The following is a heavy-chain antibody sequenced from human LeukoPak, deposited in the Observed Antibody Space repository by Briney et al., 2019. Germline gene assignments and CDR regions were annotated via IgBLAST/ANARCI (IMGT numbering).Heavy chain of an antibody. Sequence: ASVKVSCKASGYTFTSYDINWVRQATGQGLEWMGLMNLNSGNTGYAQKFQGRVTMTRNTSISTAYMELSSLTSEATAVYYCARPQSGSYYFDYWGQGTLVTVSS. CDR2: MNLNSGNT. J-gene: IGHJ4*02. V-gene: IGHV1-8*01. CDR3: ARPQSGSYYFDY. D-gene: IGHD1-26*01. CDR1: GYTFTSYD.